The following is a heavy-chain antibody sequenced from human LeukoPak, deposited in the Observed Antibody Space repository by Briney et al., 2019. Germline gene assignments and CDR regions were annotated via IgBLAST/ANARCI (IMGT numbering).Heavy chain of an antibody. V-gene: IGHV4-30-4*08. CDR2: IYYSGST. CDR1: GSSISSGDYY. CDR3: ARGLDCSSTSCYTYYYYMDV. Sequence: SETLSLTCTVSGSSISSGDYYWSWIRQPPGKGLEWIGYIYYSGSTYYNPSLKSRVTISVDTYKNQFSLKLSSVTAADTAVYYCARGLDCSSTSCYTYYYYMDVWGKGTTVTVSS. J-gene: IGHJ6*03. D-gene: IGHD2-2*01.